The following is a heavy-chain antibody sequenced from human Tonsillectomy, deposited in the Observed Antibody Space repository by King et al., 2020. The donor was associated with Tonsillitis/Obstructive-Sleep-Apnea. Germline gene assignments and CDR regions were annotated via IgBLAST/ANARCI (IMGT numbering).Heavy chain of an antibody. CDR1: GYSFTSYW. V-gene: IGHV5-10-1*01. CDR2: IDPSDSYT. Sequence: VQLVESGAEVKKPGESLRISCKGSGYSFTSYWIDWVRQMPGKGLEWMGTIDPSDSYTNYSPSFQGHVTISADKSISTAYLQWSSLKASDTAMYYCARRYFDGHYYYYLDVWGKGTTRTAS. D-gene: IGHD3-9*01. J-gene: IGHJ6*03. CDR3: ARRYFDGHYYYYLDV.